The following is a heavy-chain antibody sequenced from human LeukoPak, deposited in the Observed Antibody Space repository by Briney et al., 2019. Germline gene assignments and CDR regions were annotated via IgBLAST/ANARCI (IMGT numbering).Heavy chain of an antibody. J-gene: IGHJ5*02. V-gene: IGHV4-30-4*01. CDR1: GGSISSGGYY. CDR3: ASASSSSSWFDP. Sequence: SETLSLTCTVYGGSISSGGYYWSWIRQPPGKGLEWIGYIYYSGSTYCNPSLKSRVTISVDTSKNQFSLKLSSVTAADTAVYYCASASSSSSWFDPWGQGTLVTVSS. CDR2: IYYSGST. D-gene: IGHD6-6*01.